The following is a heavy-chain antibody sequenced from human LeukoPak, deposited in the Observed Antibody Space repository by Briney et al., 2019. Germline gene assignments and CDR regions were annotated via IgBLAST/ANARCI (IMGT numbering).Heavy chain of an antibody. CDR1: GFTFRTYA. Sequence: GGSLRLSCTASGFTFRTYAMAWVRQAPGKGLEWVSSVTDSGGHTFYADSVKGRFTISRDNSKNTLYLQMNSLSAEDTAVYYCVKLIRGVIVPYYDYWGQGTLVTVSS. J-gene: IGHJ4*02. D-gene: IGHD3-16*02. V-gene: IGHV3-23*01. CDR2: VTDSGGHT. CDR3: VKLIRGVIVPYYDY.